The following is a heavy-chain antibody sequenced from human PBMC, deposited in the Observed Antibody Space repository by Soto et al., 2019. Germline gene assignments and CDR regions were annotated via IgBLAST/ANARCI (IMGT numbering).Heavy chain of an antibody. D-gene: IGHD3-22*01. CDR2: IIPIFGTA. Sequence: QVQLVQSGAEVKKPGSSVKVSCKASGGTFSSYAIIWVRQAPGQGLEWMGGIIPIFGTANYAQKFQGRVTITADEATSTANMELSSLRSEDTAVYYCARDKVGYYDSSGYYRVSVPPDYYYGMDVWGQGTTVTVSS. V-gene: IGHV1-69*01. CDR1: GGTFSSYA. CDR3: ARDKVGYYDSSGYYRVSVPPDYYYGMDV. J-gene: IGHJ6*02.